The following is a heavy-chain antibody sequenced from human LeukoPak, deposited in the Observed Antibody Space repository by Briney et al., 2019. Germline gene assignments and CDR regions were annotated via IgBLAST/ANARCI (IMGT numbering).Heavy chain of an antibody. V-gene: IGHV1-2*02. Sequence: GASVKVSCKASGYTFTDYYLHWVRQAPGQGFEWMGWINPNSGDTNYAQKFQGRVTMTTDTSTSTAYMELRSLRSDDTAVYYCARDRKGWFDPWGQGTLVTVSS. J-gene: IGHJ5*02. D-gene: IGHD1-14*01. CDR1: GYTFTDYY. CDR2: INPNSGDT. CDR3: ARDRKGWFDP.